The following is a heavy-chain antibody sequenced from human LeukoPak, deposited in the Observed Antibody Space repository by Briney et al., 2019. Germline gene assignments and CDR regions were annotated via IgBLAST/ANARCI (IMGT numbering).Heavy chain of an antibody. D-gene: IGHD2-2*01. CDR3: ARLGYCSSTSCYFRVRSTMDV. CDR1: GFTFSSYW. J-gene: IGHJ6*02. Sequence: GGSLRLSCAASGFTFSSYWMHWVRQAPGKGLVWVSRINSDGSSTSYADSVKGRFTISRDNAKNTLYLQMNSLRAEDTAVYYCARLGYCSSTSCYFRVRSTMDVWGQGTTVTVSS. CDR2: INSDGSST. V-gene: IGHV3-74*01.